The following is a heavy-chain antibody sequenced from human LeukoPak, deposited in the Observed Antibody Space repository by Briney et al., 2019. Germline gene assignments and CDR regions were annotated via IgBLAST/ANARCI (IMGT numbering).Heavy chain of an antibody. V-gene: IGHV3-30*03. CDR3: TRIPSSTSSWYYFDY. Sequence: PGRALRLSCAASGFSFSNFGMHWVRQAPGKGLEWVAVISYDGSNKYYADSVKGRFTISRDNSKNTLYLQMNSLRAEDTAVYYCTRIPSSTSSWYYFDYWGQGTLVTVSS. D-gene: IGHD6-13*01. CDR2: ISYDGSNK. J-gene: IGHJ4*02. CDR1: GFSFSNFG.